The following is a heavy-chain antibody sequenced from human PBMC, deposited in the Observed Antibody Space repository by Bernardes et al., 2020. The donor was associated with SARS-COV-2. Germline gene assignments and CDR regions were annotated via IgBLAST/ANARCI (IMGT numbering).Heavy chain of an antibody. CDR2: IKPNSGGT. CDR1: GYTFTGYY. CDR3: ARGYCSSTSCYRDYYYYGMDV. Sequence: ASEKVSCKASGYTFTGYYMHWVRQAPGQGLEWMGWIKPNSGGTNYAQKFQGRVTMTRDTSISTAYMELSRLRSDDTAVYYCARGYCSSTSCYRDYYYYGMDVWGQGTTVTVSS. D-gene: IGHD2-2*01. V-gene: IGHV1-2*02. J-gene: IGHJ6*02.